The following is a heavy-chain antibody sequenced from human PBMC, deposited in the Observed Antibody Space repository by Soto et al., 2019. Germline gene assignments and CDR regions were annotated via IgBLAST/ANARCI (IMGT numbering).Heavy chain of an antibody. J-gene: IGHJ6*02. Sequence: QGLLVQSGAEVKKPGASVKLSCKASGFTFTPYIIHWVRQAPGQRPEWMGWINAGNGNTKYSQKLQGRVTFTRDTAASTVYMEVSGLRFEYTAVYHCAREVAVAGRGCLDVWGQGTTVTVSS. V-gene: IGHV1-3*01. CDR3: AREVAVAGRGCLDV. CDR2: INAGNGNT. CDR1: GFTFTPYI. D-gene: IGHD6-19*01.